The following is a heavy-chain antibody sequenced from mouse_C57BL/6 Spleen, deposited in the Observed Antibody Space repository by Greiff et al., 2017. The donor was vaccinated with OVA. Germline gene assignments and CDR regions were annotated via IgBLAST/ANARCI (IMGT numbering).Heavy chain of an antibody. CDR1: GYAFTNYL. J-gene: IGHJ2*01. CDR2: INPGSGGT. D-gene: IGHD1-1*01. V-gene: IGHV1-54*01. Sequence: VQLKESGAELVRPGTSVKVSCKASGYAFTNYLIEWVKQRPGQGLEWIGVINPGSGGTNYNEKFKGKATLTADKSSSTAYMQLSSLTSEDSAVYFCARRGTTVFDYWGQGTTLTVSS. CDR3: ARRGTTVFDY.